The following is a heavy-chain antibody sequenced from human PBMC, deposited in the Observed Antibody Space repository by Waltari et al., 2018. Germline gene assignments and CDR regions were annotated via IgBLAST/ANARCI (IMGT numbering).Heavy chain of an antibody. CDR1: GGSISSSSYY. CDR2: IYYSGST. CDR3: ARERYDFWSGYYGGDY. Sequence: QLQLQESGPGLVKPSETLSLTCTVSGGSISSSSYYWGWIRQPPGKGLEWIGSIYYSGSTYYNPSLKSRVTISVDTSKNQFSLKLSSVTAADTAVYYCARERYDFWSGYYGGDYWGQGTLVTVSS. V-gene: IGHV4-39*02. J-gene: IGHJ4*02. D-gene: IGHD3-3*01.